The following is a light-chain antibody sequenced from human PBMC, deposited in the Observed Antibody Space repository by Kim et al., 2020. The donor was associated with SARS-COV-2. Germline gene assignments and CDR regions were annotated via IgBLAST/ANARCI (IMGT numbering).Light chain of an antibody. CDR1: SSDVGGYNY. CDR2: DVT. J-gene: IGLJ2*01. CDR3: SSYSSSDIVL. Sequence: GQSISISGIGTSSDVGGYNYVSWFQQHPGKAPKVIIYDVTKRPSGGSTRFSGSKSGNTASLTISGLQTDDEADYYCSSYSSSDIVLFGGGTQLTVL. V-gene: IGLV2-14*04.